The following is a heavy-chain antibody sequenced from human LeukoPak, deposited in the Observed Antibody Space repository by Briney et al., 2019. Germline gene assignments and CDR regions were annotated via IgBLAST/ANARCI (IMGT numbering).Heavy chain of an antibody. Sequence: SETLSLTCAVYGGSFSGYYWSWIRQPPGKGLEWIGEINHSGSTNYNPSLKSRVTISVDTSKNQFSLKLSSVTAADTAVYYCGRGTTAPDSWGQGTLVTVSS. D-gene: IGHD1-1*01. CDR2: INHSGST. CDR1: GGSFSGYY. CDR3: GRGTTAPDS. V-gene: IGHV4-34*01. J-gene: IGHJ4*02.